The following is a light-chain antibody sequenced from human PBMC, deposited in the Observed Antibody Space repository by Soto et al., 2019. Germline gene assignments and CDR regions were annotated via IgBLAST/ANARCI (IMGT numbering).Light chain of an antibody. CDR1: QSVSSN. V-gene: IGKV3D-15*01. J-gene: IGKJ1*01. CDR2: GAS. CDR3: QQYNNWPPWT. Sequence: EIVLTQSPATLSVSPGERATLSCRASQSVSSNLAWYPQKPGQAPRLLIYGASTRATGIPVRFSGSGSGTEFTLTISSLQSEDFAVYYCQQYNNWPPWTFGRGPKVEIK.